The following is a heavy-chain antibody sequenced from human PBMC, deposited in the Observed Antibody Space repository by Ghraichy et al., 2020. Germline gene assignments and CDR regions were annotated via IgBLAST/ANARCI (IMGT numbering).Heavy chain of an antibody. Sequence: SETLSLTCTVSGGSISSYYWSWIRQPPGKGLEWIGYIYYSGSTNYNPSLKSRVTISVDTSKNQFSLKLSSVTAADTAVYYCARLLKIVGAEVPDAFDIWGQGTMVTVSS. CDR2: IYYSGST. D-gene: IGHD1-26*01. CDR3: ARLLKIVGAEVPDAFDI. J-gene: IGHJ3*02. V-gene: IGHV4-59*08. CDR1: GGSISSYY.